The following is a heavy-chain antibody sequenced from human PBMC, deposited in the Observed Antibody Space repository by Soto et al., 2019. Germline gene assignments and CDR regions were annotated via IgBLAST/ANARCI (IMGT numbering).Heavy chain of an antibody. CDR2: IYYSGST. V-gene: IGHV4-61*01. CDR1: GGSVSSGSYY. J-gene: IGHJ4*02. Sequence: SETLSLTCTVSGGSVSSGSYYWSWIRQPPGKGLEWIGYIYYSGSTNYNPSLKSRVTISVDTSKNQFSLKLSSVTAADTAVYYCARVSYYDFWSGYCFDSWGQGTLVTVSS. D-gene: IGHD3-3*01. CDR3: ARVSYYDFWSGYCFDS.